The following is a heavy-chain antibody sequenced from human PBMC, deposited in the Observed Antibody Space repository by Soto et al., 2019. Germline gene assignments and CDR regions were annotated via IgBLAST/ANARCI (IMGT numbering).Heavy chain of an antibody. J-gene: IGHJ4*02. CDR2: IHYSGTT. V-gene: IGHV4-59*01. D-gene: IGHD2-8*01. Sequence: SETLSLTCTVSVTSISSYYWSWIRQPPGKGLEWIANIHYSGTTNYNPSLASRVTHSVDTSKNQFSLKMTSVTAADRAMYFCARYNSYAIDYWGRGTMVTVSS. CDR1: VTSISSYY. CDR3: ARYNSYAIDY.